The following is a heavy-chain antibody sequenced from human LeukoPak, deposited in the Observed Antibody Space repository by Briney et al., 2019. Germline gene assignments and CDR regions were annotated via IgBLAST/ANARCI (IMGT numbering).Heavy chain of an antibody. D-gene: IGHD2-2*01. CDR2: ISSSSSYI. CDR1: GFTFSSYS. CDR3: ARAGTYCSSTSCFRYYYYGMDV. V-gene: IGHV3-21*01. J-gene: IGHJ6*02. Sequence: GGSLRLSCAASGFTFSSYSMNWVRQAPGEGLEWVSSISSSSSYIYYADSVKGRFTISRDNAKNSLYLQMNSLRAEDTAVYYCARAGTYCSSTSCFRYYYYGMDVWGQGTTVTVSS.